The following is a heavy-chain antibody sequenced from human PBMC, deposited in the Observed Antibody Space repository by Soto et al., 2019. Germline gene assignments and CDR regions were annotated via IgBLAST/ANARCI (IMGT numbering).Heavy chain of an antibody. CDR2: ISHTGGT. Sequence: QLRLQEAGPGLVKPSGTLSLTCTVSGDSVTSDDSYWGWIRRPPGQGLEWIGTISHTGGTFYNPPSNSRITLHLDDSKYKLSLKPAALTATTARVFSCATQMSGPIPNFAWLSLLTAWGQGILVSVYS. V-gene: IGHV4-39*01. J-gene: IGHJ5*02. D-gene: IGHD3-9*01. CDR3: ATQMSGPIPNFAWLSLLTA. CDR1: GDSVTSDDSY.